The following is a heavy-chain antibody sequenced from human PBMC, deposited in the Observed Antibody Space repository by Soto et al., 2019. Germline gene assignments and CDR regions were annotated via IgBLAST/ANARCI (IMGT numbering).Heavy chain of an antibody. CDR1: GFTFSSYG. CDR3: ARDLGVEYSSSWQSGEFDY. CDR2: IWYDGSNK. D-gene: IGHD6-13*01. V-gene: IGHV3-33*01. J-gene: IGHJ4*02. Sequence: GGSLRLSCAASGFTFSSYGMHWVRQAPGNGLEWVAVIWYDGSNKYYADSVKGRFTISRDNSKNTLYLQMNSLRAEDTAVYYCARDLGVEYSSSWQSGEFDYWGQGTLVTVSS.